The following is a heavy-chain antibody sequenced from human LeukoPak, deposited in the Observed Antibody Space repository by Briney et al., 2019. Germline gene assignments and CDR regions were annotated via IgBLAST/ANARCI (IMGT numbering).Heavy chain of an antibody. CDR2: IYSSGII. Sequence: SETLSLTCTVSGGSISSYYLSWVRQPAGKAPEWIGRIYSSGIINYNPSLKSRVTMTLDNSKNQLSLKLSYVTAADTAVYYWARDTGKSGYPDYWGQGTLVTVSS. D-gene: IGHD3-3*01. V-gene: IGHV4-4*07. CDR1: GGSISSYY. CDR3: ARDTGKSGYPDY. J-gene: IGHJ4*02.